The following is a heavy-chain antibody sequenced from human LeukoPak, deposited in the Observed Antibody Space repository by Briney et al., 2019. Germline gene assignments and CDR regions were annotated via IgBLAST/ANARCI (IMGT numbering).Heavy chain of an antibody. CDR3: ARGFHSPWRSGGSCYREGFDY. Sequence: PSETLSLTCAVYGGSFSGYYWSWIRQPPGKGLEWIGEINHSGSTNYNPSLKSRVTISVDTSKNQFSLKLSSVTAADTAVYYCARGFHSPWRSGGSCYREGFDYWGQGTPVTVSS. D-gene: IGHD2-15*01. V-gene: IGHV4-34*01. J-gene: IGHJ4*02. CDR1: GGSFSGYY. CDR2: INHSGST.